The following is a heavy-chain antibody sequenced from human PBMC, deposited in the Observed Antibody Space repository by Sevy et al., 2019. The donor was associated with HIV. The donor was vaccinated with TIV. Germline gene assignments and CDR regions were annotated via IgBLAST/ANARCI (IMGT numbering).Heavy chain of an antibody. D-gene: IGHD6-19*01. J-gene: IGHJ3*02. CDR1: GFTFSSYW. CDR3: ASGWLVRGNAFDI. V-gene: IGHV3-74*01. CDR2: INSDGSST. Sequence: GGSLRLSCAASGFTFSSYWMHWVRQAPGKVLVWVSRINSDGSSTSYADSVKGRFTISRDNAKNTLYLQMNSLRAEDTAVYYCASGWLVRGNAFDIWGQGTMVTVSS.